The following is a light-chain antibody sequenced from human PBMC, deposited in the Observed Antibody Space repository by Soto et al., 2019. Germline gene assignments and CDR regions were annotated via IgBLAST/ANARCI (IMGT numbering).Light chain of an antibody. J-gene: IGKJ1*01. CDR3: QQYYNYPRT. CDR1: QDISGY. CDR2: AAS. V-gene: IGKV1-8*01. Sequence: AIRMTQSPSSFSASTGDRVTITCRASQDISGYLAWYQQKPGKAPKLLIYAASTLQGGVPSRFSGSGSGTDFTLTISCLQSEDFATYYCQQYYNYPRTFGQGTKVEIK.